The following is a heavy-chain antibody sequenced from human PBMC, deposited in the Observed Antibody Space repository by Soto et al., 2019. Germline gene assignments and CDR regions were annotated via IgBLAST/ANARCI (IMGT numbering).Heavy chain of an antibody. CDR1: GFTFSSYS. J-gene: IGHJ4*02. CDR3: ARKVRMVRALDY. V-gene: IGHV3-48*01. CDR2: ISSSSQAI. D-gene: IGHD2-21*01. Sequence: EVQLVESGGGLVQPGGSLRLSCAASGFTFSSYSMNWVRQAPGKGLEWVSDISSSSQAIYYADSVKGRFTISRDNAKNSLYLQMNSLRAEDTAVYFCARKVRMVRALDYWGQGTLVTFSS.